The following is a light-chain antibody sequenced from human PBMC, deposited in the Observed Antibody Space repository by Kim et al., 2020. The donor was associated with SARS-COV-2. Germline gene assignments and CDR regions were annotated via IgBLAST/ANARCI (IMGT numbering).Light chain of an antibody. CDR1: SNDIGTYNY. J-gene: IGLJ2*01. CDR2: DVS. CDR3: SSYTSSDTGV. Sequence: QSVLTQPASVSGSPGQSITISCTGTSNDIGTYNYVSWYQQHPGKVPKLIIFDVSNRPSGVSNRFSGSKSGNMASLTISGLQAEDEADYYCSSYTSSDTGVFGGGTQLTVL. V-gene: IGLV2-14*03.